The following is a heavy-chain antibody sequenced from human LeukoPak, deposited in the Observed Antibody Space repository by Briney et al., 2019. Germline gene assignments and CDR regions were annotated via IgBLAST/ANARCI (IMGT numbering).Heavy chain of an antibody. D-gene: IGHD6-6*01. J-gene: IGHJ6*03. CDR1: GGSISSYY. V-gene: IGHV4-4*09. CDR3: ARNAYSSSSGGYYYYMDV. CDR2: IYASRST. Sequence: PSETLSLTSTVSGGSISSYYWSWIRQPPGKGLEWIGYIYASRSTNYNPSLKSRVTISVDTSKNQFSLKLSSVTAAETAVYYCARNAYSSSSGGYYYYMDVWGKGTTVTVSS.